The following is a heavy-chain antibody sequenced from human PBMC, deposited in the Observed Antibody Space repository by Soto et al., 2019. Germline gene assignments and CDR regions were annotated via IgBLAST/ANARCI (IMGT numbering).Heavy chain of an antibody. CDR1: GGTFSSYT. D-gene: IGHD1-1*01. CDR2: IIPIFDTA. Sequence: QVQLVQSGAEVKKPGSSVKVSCKASGGTFSSYTINWVRQAPGQGLEWMGGIIPIFDTANYAQKFQGRVTITADESTSTSYMEVSSLRSEGKAVYYCARNGTLTGYSYGMDLWGQGTTVTVSS. V-gene: IGHV1-69*01. J-gene: IGHJ6*02. CDR3: ARNGTLTGYSYGMDL.